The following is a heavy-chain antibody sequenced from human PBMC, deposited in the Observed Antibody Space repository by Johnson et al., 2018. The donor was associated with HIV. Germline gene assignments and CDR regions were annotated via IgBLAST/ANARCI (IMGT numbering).Heavy chain of an antibody. V-gene: IGHV3-11*04. J-gene: IGHJ3*01. CDR3: AKDLIRYFDF. CDR1: GFTFSDYY. D-gene: IGHD3-16*01. Sequence: QVQLVESGGGLVKPGGSLRLSCAASGFTFSDYYMSWIRQAPGKGLEWVSRLNSDGSSTYYADSVKGRFTISRDNSKNTLYLQMNSLRAEDTAVYYCAKDLIRYFDFWGQGTMVTVSS. CDR2: LNSDGSST.